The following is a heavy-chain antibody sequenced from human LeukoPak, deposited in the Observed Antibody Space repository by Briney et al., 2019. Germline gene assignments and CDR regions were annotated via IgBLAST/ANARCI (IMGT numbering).Heavy chain of an antibody. CDR3: ARTGVVFGVVIIRNDAFDI. CDR2: INPNSSGT. J-gene: IGHJ3*02. Sequence: ASVKVSCTASGYTFTGYYMHWVRQAPGQGLEWMGWINPNSSGTNYAQKFQGRVTMTRDTSISTAYMELSRLRSDDTAVYYCARTGVVFGVVIIRNDAFDIWGQGTMVTVSS. V-gene: IGHV1-2*02. D-gene: IGHD3-3*01. CDR1: GYTFTGYY.